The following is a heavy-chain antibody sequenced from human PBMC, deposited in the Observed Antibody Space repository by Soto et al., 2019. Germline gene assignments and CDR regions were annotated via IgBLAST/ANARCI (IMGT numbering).Heavy chain of an antibody. CDR1: GFSFSSYS. CDR3: AREEGLQVWSGWFDP. D-gene: IGHD5-18*01. V-gene: IGHV3-7*05. Sequence: EVQLVEAGGGAVQPGGSLRLSCEVSGFSFSSYSMTWVRQAPGKGLEWVANINQDGGEKYYVDSVKGRFTISRDNAKNSLYLQMNSLRAEDTAVYYCAREEGLQVWSGWFDPWGQGTLVTVSS. J-gene: IGHJ5*02. CDR2: INQDGGEK.